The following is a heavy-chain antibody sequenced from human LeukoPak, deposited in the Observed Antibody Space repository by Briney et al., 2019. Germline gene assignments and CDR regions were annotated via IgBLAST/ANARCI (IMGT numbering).Heavy chain of an antibody. CDR1: GFTFSSYG. J-gene: IGHJ4*02. CDR3: AKDLRRGSYYGFLDY. Sequence: GGSLRLSCAASGFTFSSYGMHWVRQAPGKGLEWVAFIRYDGSNKYYADSVKGRFTISRDNSKNTLYLQMNSLRAEDTAVYYCAKDLRRGSYYGFLDYWGQGTLVAVSS. V-gene: IGHV3-30*02. CDR2: IRYDGSNK. D-gene: IGHD1-26*01.